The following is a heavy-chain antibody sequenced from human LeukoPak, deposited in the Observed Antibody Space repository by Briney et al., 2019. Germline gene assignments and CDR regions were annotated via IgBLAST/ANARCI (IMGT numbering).Heavy chain of an antibody. Sequence: GPSVKVSCKASGYTFTGSYMHWVGQAPGQGLEWMGWIKPNSGGTNSAQKFQGRVTMTRDTSISTAYMELSRLRSDDTAVYYCARGRAAVDYWGQGTLVTVSS. CDR3: ARGRAAVDY. D-gene: IGHD6-13*01. V-gene: IGHV1-2*02. CDR1: GYTFTGSY. CDR2: IKPNSGGT. J-gene: IGHJ4*02.